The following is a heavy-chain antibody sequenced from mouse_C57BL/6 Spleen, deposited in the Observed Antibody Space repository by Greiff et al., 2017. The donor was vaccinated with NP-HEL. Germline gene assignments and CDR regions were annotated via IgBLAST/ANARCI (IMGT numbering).Heavy chain of an antibody. J-gene: IGHJ2*01. CDR3: ARAGDGYLYYFDY. V-gene: IGHV1-81*01. Sequence: VKLQESGAELARPGASVKLSCKASGYTFTSYGISWVKQRTGQGLEWIGEIYPRSGNTYYNEKFKGKATLTADKSSSTAYMELRSLTSEDSAVYFCARAGDGYLYYFDYWGQGTTLTVSS. CDR1: GYTFTSYG. D-gene: IGHD2-3*01. CDR2: IYPRSGNT.